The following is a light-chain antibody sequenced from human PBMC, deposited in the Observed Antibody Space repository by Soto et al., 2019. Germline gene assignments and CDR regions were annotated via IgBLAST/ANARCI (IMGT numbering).Light chain of an antibody. CDR2: DDT. J-gene: IGLJ2*01. Sequence: QSVLTQFASVSGSPGQSITISCTGTSSDVGGYDYVSWYQQHPGKAPKLMIYDDTNRPSGVSNRFSGSKSGNTASLTISGLQAEDEADYYCSSYTSSYTLIFGGGTKVTVL. CDR3: SSYTSSYTLI. CDR1: SSDVGGYDY. V-gene: IGLV2-14*03.